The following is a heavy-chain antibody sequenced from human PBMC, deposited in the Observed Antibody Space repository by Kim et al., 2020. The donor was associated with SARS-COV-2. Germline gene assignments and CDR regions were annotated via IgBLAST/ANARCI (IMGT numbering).Heavy chain of an antibody. Sequence: ASVKVSCKSSGYSFTSCYLHWVRQAPGQGLEWMGMIDPTTGSTSYAQQFLGRITMTRDTSANTVYMHLSSLRSEDMAVYFCARDPRVTSSLGFDYWGQG. CDR3: ARDPRVTSSLGFDY. CDR2: IDPTTGST. CDR1: GYSFTSCY. V-gene: IGHV1-46*01. J-gene: IGHJ4*02. D-gene: IGHD2-21*02.